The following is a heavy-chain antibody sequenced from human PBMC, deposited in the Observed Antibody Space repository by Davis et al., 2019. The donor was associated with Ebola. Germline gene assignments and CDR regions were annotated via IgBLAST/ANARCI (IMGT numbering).Heavy chain of an antibody. D-gene: IGHD3-10*01. CDR3: AKDWVRDYVDY. CDR1: GFTFRNYG. Sequence: SCGGSGFTFRNYGMHWVRQAPGKGLEWVAVIAYDGGNKYYADSVKGRFTISRDNSKNTLYLQMSSLRPEDTAVYYCAKDWVRDYVDYWGQGTLVTVSS. V-gene: IGHV3-30*18. J-gene: IGHJ4*02. CDR2: IAYDGGNK.